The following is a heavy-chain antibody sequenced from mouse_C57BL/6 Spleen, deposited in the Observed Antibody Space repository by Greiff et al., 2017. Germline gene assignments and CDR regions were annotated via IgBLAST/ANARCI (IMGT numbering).Heavy chain of an antibody. D-gene: IGHD2-1*01. Sequence: VQLQQSGPELVKPGASVKISCKASGYTFTDYYMNWVKQSHGKSLEWIGDINPNNGGTSTNQKFKGKATLTVAKSSSTAYMELRSLTSEDSSVYYCANCYYGNYAGNYGGQGTTLTVSS. CDR3: ANCYYGNYAGNY. J-gene: IGHJ2*01. V-gene: IGHV1-26*01. CDR1: GYTFTDYY. CDR2: INPNNGGT.